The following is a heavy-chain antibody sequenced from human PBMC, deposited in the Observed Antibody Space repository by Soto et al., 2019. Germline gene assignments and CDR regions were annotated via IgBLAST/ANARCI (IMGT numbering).Heavy chain of an antibody. CDR3: ARGGAALRRGSSSDPGADV. CDR2: INHSGST. J-gene: IGHJ6*04. V-gene: IGHV4-34*01. Sequence: QVQLQQWGAGLLKPSETLSLTCAVYGGSFSGYYWSWIRQPPGKGLEWIGEINHSGSTNYNPSLKSRVTISVDTCKNQFSLKLSSVTAAETAVYYCARGGAALRRGSSSDPGADVWGKWTTVTASS. D-gene: IGHD6-6*01. CDR1: GGSFSGYY.